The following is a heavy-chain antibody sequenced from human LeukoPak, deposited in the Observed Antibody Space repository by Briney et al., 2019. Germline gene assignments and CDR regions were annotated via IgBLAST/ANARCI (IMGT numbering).Heavy chain of an antibody. Sequence: SETLSLTCTVSGGSITSYYWSWIRQPPGKGLEGIGYIYYSGSTDYNPSLKSRVTMSVDTSRNQFSLRLSSVTAADTAVYYCARRGSGGYDLGYFDYWGQGSLVTVSS. J-gene: IGHJ4*02. CDR3: ARRGSGGYDLGYFDY. V-gene: IGHV4-59*08. D-gene: IGHD5-12*01. CDR2: IYYSGST. CDR1: GGSITSYY.